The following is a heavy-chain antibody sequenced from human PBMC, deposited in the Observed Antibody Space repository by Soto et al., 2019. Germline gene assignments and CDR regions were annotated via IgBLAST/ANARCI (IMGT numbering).Heavy chain of an antibody. CDR3: AGSYDSSGYSGFIQAFDI. V-gene: IGHV3-23*01. CDR1: GFTFSSYA. Sequence: GGSLRLSCAASGFTFSSYAMSWVRQAPGKGLEWVSAISGSGGSTYYADSVKGRLTISRDNSKNTLYLQMNSLRAEDTAVYYCAGSYDSSGYSGFIQAFDIWGQGTMVTVSS. J-gene: IGHJ3*02. D-gene: IGHD3-22*01. CDR2: ISGSGGST.